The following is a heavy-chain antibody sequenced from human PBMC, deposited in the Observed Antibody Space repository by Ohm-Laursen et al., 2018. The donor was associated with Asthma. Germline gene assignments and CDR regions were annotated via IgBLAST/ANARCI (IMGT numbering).Heavy chain of an antibody. CDR1: GFTFDDYA. D-gene: IGHD2-15*01. CDR3: ARVPNCSGGSCHYYYYYGMDV. Sequence: SLRLSCSASGFTFDDYAMHWVRQAPGKGLEWVSGISWNSGSIGYADSVKGRFTISRDNAKNSLYLQMNSLRAEDTAVYYCARVPNCSGGSCHYYYYYGMDVWGQGTTVTVSS. CDR2: ISWNSGSI. V-gene: IGHV3-9*01. J-gene: IGHJ6*02.